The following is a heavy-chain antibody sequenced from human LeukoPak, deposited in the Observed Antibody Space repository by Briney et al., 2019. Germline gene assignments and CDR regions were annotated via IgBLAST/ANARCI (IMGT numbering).Heavy chain of an antibody. D-gene: IGHD6-19*01. CDR1: GFTSSSYA. CDR2: ISYDGNNK. V-gene: IGHV3-30*04. J-gene: IGHJ4*02. CDR3: ARVTAVSKDPFYDY. Sequence: PGRSLRLSCAASGFTSSSYAMHWVRQAPGKGLEGVAAISYDGNNKYYGDSVKGRFTISRDNSKKTLYLQMNSLRAEDTAVYYCARVTAVSKDPFYDYWGQGTLVTVSS.